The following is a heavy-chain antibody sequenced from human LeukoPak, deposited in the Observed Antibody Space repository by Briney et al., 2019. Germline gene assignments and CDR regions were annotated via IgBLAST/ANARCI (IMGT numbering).Heavy chain of an antibody. Sequence: AETLSLTCTVSGGSIDTYYWKWIRHPPGEGVEWSGYDFHTGSTNYNPPLKSRVTISVDKSKNQFSLKLSSVTAADTAVYYCARHYYDSCDYSPNWFDPWGQGTLVTVSS. CDR2: DFHTGST. V-gene: IGHV4-59*08. J-gene: IGHJ5*02. CDR3: ARHYYDSCDYSPNWFDP. CDR1: GGSIDTYY. D-gene: IGHD3-22*01.